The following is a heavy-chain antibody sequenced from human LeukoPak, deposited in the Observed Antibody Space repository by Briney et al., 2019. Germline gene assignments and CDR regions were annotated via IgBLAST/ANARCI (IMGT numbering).Heavy chain of an antibody. CDR2: ISGSGGST. V-gene: IGHV3-23*01. CDR3: AKDWQQLAN. D-gene: IGHD6-13*01. CDR1: GFTFSSYA. Sequence: YPAGSLRLSCAASGFTFSSYAMSWVRQAPGKGLEWVSSISGSGGSTYYADSGKGRLTISRDNSKNPLYLQMNSLRAEDTAVYDCAKDWQQLANWGQGTLVTVSS. J-gene: IGHJ4*02.